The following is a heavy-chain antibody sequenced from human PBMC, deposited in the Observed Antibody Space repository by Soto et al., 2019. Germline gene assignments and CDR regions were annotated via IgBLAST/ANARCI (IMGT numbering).Heavy chain of an antibody. Sequence: GGSLRLSCAASGFTFSSYAMSWVRQAPGKGLEWVSVISGSDDSTYYADSVKGRFTISRDNAKNSLYLQMNSLRAEDTAVYYCTRHTTGFFGVALYGMDVWGQGTTVTVSS. CDR2: ISGSDDST. D-gene: IGHD3-3*01. CDR1: GFTFSSYA. V-gene: IGHV3-23*01. CDR3: TRHTTGFFGVALYGMDV. J-gene: IGHJ6*02.